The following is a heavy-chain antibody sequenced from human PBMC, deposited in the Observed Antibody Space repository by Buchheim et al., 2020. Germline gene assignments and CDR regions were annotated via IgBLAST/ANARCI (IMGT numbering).Heavy chain of an antibody. D-gene: IGHD5-18*01. CDR3: ARESGGIQLWSPDY. CDR1: GFTFSSYS. CDR2: ISSSRSYI. J-gene: IGHJ4*02. V-gene: IGHV3-21*01. Sequence: EVQLVESGGGLVKPGGSLRLSCAASGFTFSSYSMNWVRQAPGKGLEWVSSISSSRSYIYYADSVKGRCTIARDNAKNYLYLQMNSLRAEDTAVYYCARESGGIQLWSPDYWGQGTL.